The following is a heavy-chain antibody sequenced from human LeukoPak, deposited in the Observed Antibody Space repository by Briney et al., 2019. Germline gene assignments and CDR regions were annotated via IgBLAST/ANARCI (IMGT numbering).Heavy chain of an antibody. V-gene: IGHV3-66*01. Sequence: GGSLRLSCAASGFTVSSKYMSWVRQAPGKGLERVSVIYSGGSTYYADSVKGRFTISRDNSKNTLYLQMNSLRAEDTAVYYCARTKCSSTSCGAFDIWGQGTMVTVSS. CDR2: IYSGGST. D-gene: IGHD2-2*01. CDR3: ARTKCSSTSCGAFDI. J-gene: IGHJ3*02. CDR1: GFTVSSKY.